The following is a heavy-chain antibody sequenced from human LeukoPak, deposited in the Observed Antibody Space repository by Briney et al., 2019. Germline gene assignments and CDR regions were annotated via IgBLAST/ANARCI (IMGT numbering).Heavy chain of an antibody. CDR2: ISSSSSYI. CDR1: GFTFSSYS. J-gene: IGHJ3*02. V-gene: IGHV3-21*01. D-gene: IGHD3-22*01. CDR3: ARDWADYYDSSGYFRAFDI. Sequence: RTGGSLRLSCAASGFTFSSYSMNWVRQAPGKGLEWVSSISSSSSYIYYADSVKGRFTISRDNAKNSLYLQMNSLRVEDTAVYYCARDWADYYDSSGYFRAFDIWGQGTMATVSS.